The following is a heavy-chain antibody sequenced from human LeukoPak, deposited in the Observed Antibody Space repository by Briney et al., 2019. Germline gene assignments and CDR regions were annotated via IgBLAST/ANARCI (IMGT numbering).Heavy chain of an antibody. CDR1: SLTVSSNY. CDR3: ARELDSSGYFDY. V-gene: IGHV3-53*01. Sequence: PGGSLRLSCAASSLTVSSNYMSWVRQAPGRGLEWVSVIYSGGSTYYADSVKGRFTISRDNSRNTLYLQMNSLRAEDTAVYYCARELDSSGYFDYWGQGTLVTVSS. D-gene: IGHD3-22*01. J-gene: IGHJ4*02. CDR2: IYSGGST.